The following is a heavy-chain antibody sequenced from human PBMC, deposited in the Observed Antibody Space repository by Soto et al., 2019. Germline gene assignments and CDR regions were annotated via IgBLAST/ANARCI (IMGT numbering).Heavy chain of an antibody. J-gene: IGHJ4*02. CDR3: ARDRCTNGVCYAPSDY. V-gene: IGHV3-64*01. CDR2: ISSNGRST. CDR1: GFTFSSYW. Sequence: GGSLRLSCAASGFTFSSYWMSWVRQAPGKGLEYVSAISSNGRSTYYANSVKGRFTISRDNSKNTLYLQMDSLRAEDMAVYYCARDRCTNGVCYAPSDYWGQGTLVTVSS. D-gene: IGHD2-8*01.